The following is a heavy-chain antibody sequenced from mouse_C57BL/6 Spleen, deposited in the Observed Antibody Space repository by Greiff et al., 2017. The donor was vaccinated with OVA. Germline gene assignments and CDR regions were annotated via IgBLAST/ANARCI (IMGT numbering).Heavy chain of an antibody. V-gene: IGHV3-6*01. CDR1: GYSITSGYY. J-gene: IGHJ3*01. Sequence: EVQLQQSGPGLVKPSQSLSLTCSVTGYSITSGYYWNWIRQFPGNKLEWMGYISYDGSNNYNPSLKNRISITRDTSKNQFFLTLNSVTTEDTATYYCARDYYGSSPFAYWGQGTLVTVSA. D-gene: IGHD1-1*01. CDR2: ISYDGSN. CDR3: ARDYYGSSPFAY.